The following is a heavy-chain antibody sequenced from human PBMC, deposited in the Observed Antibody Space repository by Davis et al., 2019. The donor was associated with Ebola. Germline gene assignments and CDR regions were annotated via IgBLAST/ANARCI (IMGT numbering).Heavy chain of an antibody. J-gene: IGHJ6*02. Sequence: SCAISGDSISSNSAAWNWIRQSPSRGLEWLGRTYYRSKWYNDYAVSVKSRITVNPDTSKNQFSLQLNSVTPEDTAVYYCARGSSGWYAYYYYGMDVWGQGTTVTVSS. CDR1: GDSISSNSAA. CDR2: TYYRSKWYN. V-gene: IGHV6-1*01. D-gene: IGHD6-19*01. CDR3: ARGSSGWYAYYYYGMDV.